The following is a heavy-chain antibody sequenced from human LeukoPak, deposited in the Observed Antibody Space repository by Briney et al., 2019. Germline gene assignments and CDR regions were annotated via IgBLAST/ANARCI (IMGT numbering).Heavy chain of an antibody. CDR2: INPNSGGT. V-gene: IGHV1-2*02. J-gene: IGHJ3*02. CDR3: ARDILVDDAFDI. Sequence: ASVKVSCKASGYTFTGYYMHWVRQAPGQGLEWMGWINPNSGGTNFAETSQGRVSVTRDTSIGTAYMELSRLRSDDTAVYYCARDILVDDAFDIWGQGTMVTVSS. CDR1: GYTFTGYY. D-gene: IGHD2-8*02.